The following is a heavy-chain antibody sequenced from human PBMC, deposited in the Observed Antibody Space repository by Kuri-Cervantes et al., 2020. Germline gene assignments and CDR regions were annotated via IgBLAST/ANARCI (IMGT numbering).Heavy chain of an antibody. CDR3: TTDRIFGVVTFDY. CDR1: GFIFGDYG. Sequence: GESLKISCRASGFIFGDYGMSWFRQAPGKGLEWVSRINSDGSSTSYADSVKGRFTISRDNAKNTLYLQMNSLKTEDTAVYYCTTDRIFGVVTFDYWGQGTLVTVSS. CDR2: INSDGSST. V-gene: IGHV3-74*01. J-gene: IGHJ4*02. D-gene: IGHD3-3*01.